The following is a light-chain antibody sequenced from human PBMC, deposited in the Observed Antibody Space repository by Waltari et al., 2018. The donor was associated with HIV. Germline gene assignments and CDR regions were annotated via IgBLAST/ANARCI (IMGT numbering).Light chain of an antibody. CDR3: CSYAGSYIV. J-gene: IGLJ1*01. Sequence: QSALTQPRSVSGSPGQSVTISCTGTRSDVGAYNRVSWYQQHPGKAPKVLIYDVRERPAGVPDRFSGSKSANTASLTISGLQADDEADYHCCSYAGSYIVFGTGTKVTVL. CDR1: RSDVGAYNR. CDR2: DVR. V-gene: IGLV2-11*01.